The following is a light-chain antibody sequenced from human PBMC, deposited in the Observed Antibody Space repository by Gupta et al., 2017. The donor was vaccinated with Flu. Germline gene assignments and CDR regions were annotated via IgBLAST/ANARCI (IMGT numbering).Light chain of an antibody. CDR3: QEYGGSPPGT. V-gene: IGKV3-20*01. CDR2: GAS. J-gene: IGKJ1*01. Sequence: EIVLTQSPGPLSLSPGARATLSCRASQSISSSFLAWYQQKPGQAPRLLIYGASSRATGIPDRFSGSGSGTDFTLTISRLQPEDFAVYYCQEYGGSPPGTFGQGTTVEIK. CDR1: QSISSSF.